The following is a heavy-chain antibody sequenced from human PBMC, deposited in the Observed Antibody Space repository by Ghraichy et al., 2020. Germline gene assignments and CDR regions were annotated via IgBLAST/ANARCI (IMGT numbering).Heavy chain of an antibody. CDR1: GFTFVGHW. V-gene: IGHV3-7*01. CDR3: ARDGVAPGIYFDY. J-gene: IGHJ4*02. D-gene: IGHD6-13*01. Sequence: GGSLRLSCAASGFTFVGHWMSWVRRAPGKGLEWVANINQDGSEKHYLDSVRGRFTISRDNAKNSLFLQMNSLRAEDTAVYYCARDGVAPGIYFDYWGQGSLVTVSS. CDR2: INQDGSEK.